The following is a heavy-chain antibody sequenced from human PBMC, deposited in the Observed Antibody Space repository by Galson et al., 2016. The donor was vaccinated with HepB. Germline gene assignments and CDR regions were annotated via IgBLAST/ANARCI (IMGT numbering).Heavy chain of an antibody. V-gene: IGHV3-21*01. J-gene: IGHJ4*02. CDR2: VSSSSSYI. CDR1: GFTFSSYS. CDR3: ARGDIVGAIFDY. D-gene: IGHD1-26*01. Sequence: LRLSCAASGFTFSSYSMNWVRQAPGKGLEWVSSVSSSSSYIYYADSVKGRFTISRDNAKNSLYLQMNSLRAEDTAVYYCARGDIVGAIFDYWGQGTLVTVSS.